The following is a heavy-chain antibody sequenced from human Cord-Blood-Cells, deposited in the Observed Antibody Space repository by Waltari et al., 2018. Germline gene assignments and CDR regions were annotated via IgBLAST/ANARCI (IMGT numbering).Heavy chain of an antibody. CDR2: ISCSGGRT. Sequence: EVQLLESGGGLVQPGGSLRLSCAASGFTFSSYAMSWVREAPGKGLGWVSAISCSGGRTYYADSVKGRFTISRDNSKNTLYLQMNSLRAEDTAVYYCAKEKNPFHQFDYWGQGTLVTVSS. CDR3: AKEKNPFHQFDY. V-gene: IGHV3-23*01. J-gene: IGHJ4*02. CDR1: GFTFSSYA.